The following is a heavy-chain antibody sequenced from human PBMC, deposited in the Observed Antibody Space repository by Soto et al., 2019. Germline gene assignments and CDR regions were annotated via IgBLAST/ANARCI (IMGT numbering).Heavy chain of an antibody. CDR3: ARGTWLQVLSHAFEI. V-gene: IGHV5-51*01. CDR2: IYPDDSDT. J-gene: IGHJ3*02. CDR1: GYSFSDYW. Sequence: GESLKISCKGSGYSFSDYWIGWVRQMPGKGLEWMGIIYPDDSDTRYSPSFQGQVTISADKSITTAYLQWSSLKASDTAMYYCARGTWLQVLSHAFEIWGQGTMVTVSS. D-gene: IGHD3-22*01.